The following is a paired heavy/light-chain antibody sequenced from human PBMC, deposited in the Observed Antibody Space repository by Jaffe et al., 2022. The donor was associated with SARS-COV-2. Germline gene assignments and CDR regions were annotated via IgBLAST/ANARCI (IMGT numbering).Heavy chain of an antibody. CDR2: IYPFDSDA. CDR3: ARLAAAGSLVSSFQH. Sequence: VHLVQSGAEVKKPGESLKLSCQGSGYSFNTYWIAWVRQMPGKGLEWMGIIYPFDSDAKYSPSFQGQVTISVDRSIRTAYLQWSSLKASDSAMYYCARLAAAGSLVSSFQHWGQGTLVTVSS. V-gene: IGHV5-51*01. CDR1: GYSFNTYW. J-gene: IGHJ1*01. D-gene: IGHD6-13*01.
Light chain of an antibody. CDR3: QQCNSLPLT. J-gene: IGKJ3*01. Sequence: DIQMTQSPSSQSASVGDRVTITCQASQDITNYLNWYQQKPGKAPKLLIYDASNLETGVPSRFSGSGSGTNFTFTISSLQPEDVATYYCQQCNSLPLTFGPGTKVHLK. CDR2: DAS. CDR1: QDITNY. V-gene: IGKV1-33*01.